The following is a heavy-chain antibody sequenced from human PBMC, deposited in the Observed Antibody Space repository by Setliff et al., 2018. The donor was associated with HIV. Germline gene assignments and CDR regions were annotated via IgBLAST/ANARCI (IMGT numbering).Heavy chain of an antibody. D-gene: IGHD3-3*01. V-gene: IGHV4-59*10. CDR2: IYTSGST. CDR3: ARGVGRFGVVTWFNP. Sequence: PSETLSLTCAVYGGSFSGSYYWSWIRQPAGKGLEWIGRIYTSGSTNYNPSLKSRVTMSVDTSKSQFSLNLTSVTVADTAVYYCARGVGRFGVVTWFNPWGHGVLVTVSS. CDR1: GGSFSGSYY. J-gene: IGHJ5*02.